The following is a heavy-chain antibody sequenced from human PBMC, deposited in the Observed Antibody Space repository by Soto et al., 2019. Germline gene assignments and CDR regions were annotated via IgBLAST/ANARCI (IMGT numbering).Heavy chain of an antibody. J-gene: IGHJ4*02. V-gene: IGHV4-59*08. CDR2: IYYSGSS. CDR1: GGSISSYY. Sequence: QVQLQESGPGLVKPSETLSLTCTVSGGSISSYYWSWIRQPPGKGLEWIGYIYYSGSSYYNPSLRSRVTISEETSKNQVSLKLSSVTAADTAVYYCARLGRGNGLDYWGQGTLVTVSS. D-gene: IGHD2-8*01. CDR3: ARLGRGNGLDY.